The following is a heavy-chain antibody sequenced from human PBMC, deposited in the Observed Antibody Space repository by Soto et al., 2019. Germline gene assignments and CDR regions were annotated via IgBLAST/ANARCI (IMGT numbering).Heavy chain of an antibody. J-gene: IGHJ4*01. CDR3: ARDSDNSNWPNFDF. CDR1: GDTFSIYT. Sequence: SVKVSCKASGDTFSIYTISWVRQAPGQGLEWMGRVIPIFDITSYTQRFQGRVTITADKSTTTVYMELSSLRSEDTAVYYCARDSDNSNWPNFDFWG. V-gene: IGHV1-69*02. D-gene: IGHD6-13*01. CDR2: VIPIFDIT.